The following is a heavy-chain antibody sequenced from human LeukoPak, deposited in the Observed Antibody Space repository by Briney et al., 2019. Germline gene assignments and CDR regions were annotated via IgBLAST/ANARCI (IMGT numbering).Heavy chain of an antibody. J-gene: IGHJ4*02. CDR1: GGSISGYY. CDR2: VFYSGHT. D-gene: IGHD2-21*01. CDR3: ARFYSPPGPPFDY. V-gene: IGHV4-59*04. Sequence: SETLSLTCTVSGGSISGYYWGWIRRPPGKGLEWIGNVFYSGHTFSHPSLKSRVTVPIDTSKNQFSLNLSSVTAADTAVYYCARFYSPPGPPFDYWGRGALVTVSS.